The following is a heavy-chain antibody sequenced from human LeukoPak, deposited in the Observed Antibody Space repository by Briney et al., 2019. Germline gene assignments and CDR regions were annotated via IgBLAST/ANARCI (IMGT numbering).Heavy chain of an antibody. CDR2: ITPVIETA. CDR1: GGTFLSHT. Sequence: GASVKVSCKTSGGTFLSHTLSWVRQAPGHGLEWIGKITPVIETAKYAETFQGRVSIYTDKDTTTVYMDLSGLRPDDTADYYCARVNLRGSNYNWFDPWGQGTRVIVSS. V-gene: IGHV1-69*08. CDR3: ARVNLRGSNYNWFDP. J-gene: IGHJ5*02. D-gene: IGHD3-10*01.